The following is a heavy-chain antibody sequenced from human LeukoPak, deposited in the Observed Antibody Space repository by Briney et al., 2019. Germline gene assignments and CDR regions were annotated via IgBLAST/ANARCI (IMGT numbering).Heavy chain of an antibody. D-gene: IGHD4-17*01. V-gene: IGHV4-59*08. CDR3: ARSYGDYITGAYAFDV. Sequence: PSETLSLTCTVSGGSISNYYWSWIRQPPEKGLEWIGYIYYSGSTNYNPSLKSRLTISVDTSKNQYSLKLSSVTAADTAVYYCARSYGDYITGAYAFDVWGQGTMVTVSS. CDR1: GGSISNYY. CDR2: IYYSGST. J-gene: IGHJ3*01.